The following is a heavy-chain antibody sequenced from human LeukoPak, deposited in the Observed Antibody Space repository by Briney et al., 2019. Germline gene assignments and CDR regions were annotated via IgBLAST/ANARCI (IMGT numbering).Heavy chain of an antibody. V-gene: IGHV4-59*01. CDR2: IYYSGST. Sequence: PSETLSLTWTVSGGSISSYYWSWIRQPPGKGLEWIGYIYYSGSTNYNPSLKSRVTISVDTSKNQFSLKLSSVTAADTAVYYCARSGLRYFDWSDYWGQGTLVTVSS. CDR1: GGSISSYY. D-gene: IGHD3-9*01. J-gene: IGHJ4*02. CDR3: ARSGLRYFDWSDY.